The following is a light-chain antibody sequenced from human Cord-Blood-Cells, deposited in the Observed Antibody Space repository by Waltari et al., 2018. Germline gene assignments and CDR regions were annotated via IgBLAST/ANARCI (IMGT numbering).Light chain of an antibody. CDR2: AAS. CDR1: QSISSY. V-gene: IGKV1-39*01. J-gene: IGKJ5*01. CDR3: QQSYSTPIT. Sequence: DTQMTQSPPSLSASVGARVTITCRASQSISSYLNWYQQKPGKAPKLLIYAASSLQSGVPSRFSGIGSGTDFTLTISSLHPEDFATYYCQQSYSTPITFGQGTRLEIK.